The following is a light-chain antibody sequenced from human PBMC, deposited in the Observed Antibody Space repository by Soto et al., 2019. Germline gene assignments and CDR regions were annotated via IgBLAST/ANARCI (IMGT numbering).Light chain of an antibody. CDR3: SSYAGSNNV. J-gene: IGLJ1*01. CDR1: SSNIGSNY. CDR2: SNN. V-gene: IGLV1-47*02. Sequence: QSVLTQPPSASGTPGQRVTISCSGSSSNIGSNYVYWYQQLPGTAPKLLIYSNNQRPSGVPDRFSGSKSGNTASLTVSGLQAEDEADYYCSSYAGSNNVFGTGTKVTVL.